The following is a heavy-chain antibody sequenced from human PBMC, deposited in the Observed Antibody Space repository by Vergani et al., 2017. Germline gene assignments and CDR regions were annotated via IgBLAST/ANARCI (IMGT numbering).Heavy chain of an antibody. J-gene: IGHJ4*02. D-gene: IGHD2-21*02. CDR3: ARERGDWGIDY. Sequence: EVQLLESGGGLVQPGGSLRLSCAASGFTFSSYAMSWVRQAPGKGLEWVSYISSSGSTIYYADAVKGRFTISRDNAKNSLYLQMNSLRAEDTAVYYCARERGDWGIDYWGQGTLVTVSS. V-gene: IGHV3-48*04. CDR2: ISSSGSTI. CDR1: GFTFSSYA.